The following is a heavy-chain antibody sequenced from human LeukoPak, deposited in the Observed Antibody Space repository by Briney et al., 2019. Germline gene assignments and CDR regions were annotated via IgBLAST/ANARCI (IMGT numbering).Heavy chain of an antibody. CDR3: ARGAYYYGSGKYLY. J-gene: IGHJ4*02. Sequence: ASVKVSCKASGYTFTSYDINWVRQATGQGLEWMGWMNPNSGDTGYAQKFQGRVTMTRNTSISTAYMELSSLRSEDTAVYYCARGAYYYGSGKYLYWGQGTLVTVSS. CDR1: GYTFTSYD. CDR2: MNPNSGDT. V-gene: IGHV1-8*01. D-gene: IGHD3-10*01.